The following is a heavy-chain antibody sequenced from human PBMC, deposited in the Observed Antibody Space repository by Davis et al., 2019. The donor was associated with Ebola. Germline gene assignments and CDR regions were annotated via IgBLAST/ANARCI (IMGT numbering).Heavy chain of an antibody. V-gene: IGHV3-23*01. D-gene: IGHD2-15*01. CDR3: AKAKGDSCYPSVDC. CDR1: GFTFSSYV. Sequence: GESLKISCAASGFTFSSYVMTWVRRAPGKGLEWVACIYGSGGSTYYADSVKGRFTVSRDDSKNTLYLQMNTLRDGDTALYYCAKAKGDSCYPSVDCWGQGTLVTVSS. J-gene: IGHJ4*02. CDR2: IYGSGGST.